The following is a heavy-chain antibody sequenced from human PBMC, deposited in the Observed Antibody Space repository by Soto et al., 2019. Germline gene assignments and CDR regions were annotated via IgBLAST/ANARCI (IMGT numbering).Heavy chain of an antibody. D-gene: IGHD2-2*01. CDR2: INSDGSST. Sequence: PGGSLRLSCAASGFTFSSYWMHWVRQAPGKGLVWVSRINSDGSSTSYADSVKGRFTISRDNAKNTLYLQMNSLRAEDTAVYYCARVIVVAGFDYWGQGTQVTVSS. CDR3: ARVIVVAGFDY. J-gene: IGHJ4*02. CDR1: GFTFSSYW. V-gene: IGHV3-74*01.